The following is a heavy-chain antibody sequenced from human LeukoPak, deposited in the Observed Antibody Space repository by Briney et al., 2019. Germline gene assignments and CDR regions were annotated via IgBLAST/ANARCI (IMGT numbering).Heavy chain of an antibody. D-gene: IGHD1-26*01. CDR3: ARDVSRELLRIAGYYYMDV. Sequence: ASVKVSCKASGYTFTGYYMHWVRQAPGQGLEWMGWINPNSGGANYAQKFQGRVTMTTDTSTSTAYMELRSLRSDDTAVYYCARDVSRELLRIAGYYYMDVWGKGTTVTVSS. CDR1: GYTFTGYY. J-gene: IGHJ6*03. V-gene: IGHV1-2*02. CDR2: INPNSGGA.